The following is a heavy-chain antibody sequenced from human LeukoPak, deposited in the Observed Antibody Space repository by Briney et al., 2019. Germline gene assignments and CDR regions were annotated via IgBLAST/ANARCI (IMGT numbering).Heavy chain of an antibody. CDR2: ISPYNGNT. CDR3: ARDCEPINLVGASTYLDY. V-gene: IGHV1-18*01. CDR1: GYTFTTFG. D-gene: IGHD1-26*01. J-gene: IGHJ4*02. Sequence: GASVKVSCKASGYTFTTFGVSWVRQAPGQGLEWMGWISPYNGNTNYAQRFQGRVTMTTDTSTSTAYMELGSLRPDDTAVYYYARDCEPINLVGASTYLDYWGQGTLVTVSS.